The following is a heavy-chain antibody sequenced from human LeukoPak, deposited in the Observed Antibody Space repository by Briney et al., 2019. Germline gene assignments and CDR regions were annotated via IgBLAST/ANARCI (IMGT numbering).Heavy chain of an antibody. CDR1: GGSFSGYY. Sequence: SETLSLTCAVYGGSFSGYYWSWIRQPPGKGLEWIGEINHSGSTNYNPSLKSRVTISVDTSKNQFSLKLSSVTAADTAVYYCARGTSKWLPFDYWGQGTLVTVSS. V-gene: IGHV4-34*01. CDR3: ARGTSKWLPFDY. J-gene: IGHJ4*02. CDR2: INHSGST. D-gene: IGHD5-12*01.